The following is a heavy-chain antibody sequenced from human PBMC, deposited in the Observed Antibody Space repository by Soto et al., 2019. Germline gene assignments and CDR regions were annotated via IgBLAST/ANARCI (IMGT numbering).Heavy chain of an antibody. CDR3: ARTISGYSAHYFDY. V-gene: IGHV1-69*13. J-gene: IGHJ4*02. CDR2: IIPIFGTA. D-gene: IGHD5-18*01. Sequence: GASVKVSCKASGGTFSSYAISWVRQAPGQGLEWMGGIIPIFGTANYAQKFQGRVTITADESTSTAYMELSSLRSEDTAVYYCARTISGYSAHYFDYWGQGTLVTVSS. CDR1: GGTFSSYA.